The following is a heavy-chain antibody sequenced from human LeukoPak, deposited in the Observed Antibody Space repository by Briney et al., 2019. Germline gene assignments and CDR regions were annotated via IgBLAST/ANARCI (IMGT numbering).Heavy chain of an antibody. V-gene: IGHV5-51*01. CDR3: ARLGSSGWVPTPGWIDP. CDR2: IYPSDSDT. D-gene: IGHD6-19*01. CDR1: GYSFTSYW. J-gene: IGHJ5*02. Sequence: GESLKISCKGFGYSFTSYWIGWGRTVPGKGLEGMGIIYPSDSDTTHSPSFQGQVTISADKSISTAYLQWSSLKASDTAMYYCARLGSSGWVPTPGWIDPWGQGTLVTVSS.